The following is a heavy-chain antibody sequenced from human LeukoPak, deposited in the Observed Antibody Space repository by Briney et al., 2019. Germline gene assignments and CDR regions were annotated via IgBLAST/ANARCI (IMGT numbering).Heavy chain of an antibody. J-gene: IGHJ5*02. Sequence: GSLRLSCAASGFTFSSYAMSWVRQPPGKGLEWIGEIYHSGSTNYNPSLKSRVTISVDKSKNQFSLKLSSVTAADTAVYYCARESRGSSMVRGVTWGQGTLVTVSS. D-gene: IGHD3-10*01. CDR3: ARESRGSSMVRGVT. CDR2: IYHSGST. CDR1: GFTFSSYAM. V-gene: IGHV4-4*02.